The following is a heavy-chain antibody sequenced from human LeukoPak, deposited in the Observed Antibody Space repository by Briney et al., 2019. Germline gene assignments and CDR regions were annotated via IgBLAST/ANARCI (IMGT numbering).Heavy chain of an antibody. J-gene: IGHJ5*02. CDR2: ISYGGNT. V-gene: IGHV4-39*01. CDR1: GGSIISSSSY. Sequence: PSETLSLTCTVSGGSIISSSSYWGWIRQPPGKGLEWIGSISYGGNTFYNPSLKSRVTISLDTSRSQFSLKLDSVTATDTAVYYRARLPTGYPNWFDPWGQGTLVTVSS. CDR3: ARLPTGYPNWFDP. D-gene: IGHD3-9*01.